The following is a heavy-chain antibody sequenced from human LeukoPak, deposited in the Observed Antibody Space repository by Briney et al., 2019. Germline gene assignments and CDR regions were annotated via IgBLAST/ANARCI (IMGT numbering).Heavy chain of an antibody. CDR2: IDPSDSHT. V-gene: IGHV5-10-1*01. CDR3: ARGSYDSSGPGAFDI. D-gene: IGHD3-22*01. J-gene: IGHJ3*02. CDR1: GYRFTGDW. Sequence: GESLKISCKGSGYRFTGDWISWVRQMPGKGLEWMGRIDPSDSHTNYSPSFQGHVTISADKSISTAYLQWSSLKASDTAMYYCARGSYDSSGPGAFDIWGQGTMVTVSS.